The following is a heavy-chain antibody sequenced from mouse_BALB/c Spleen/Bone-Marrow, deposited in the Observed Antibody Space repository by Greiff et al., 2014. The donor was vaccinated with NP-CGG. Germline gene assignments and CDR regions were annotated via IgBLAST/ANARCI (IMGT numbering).Heavy chain of an antibody. D-gene: IGHD1-2*01. V-gene: IGHV2-9*02. J-gene: IGHJ4*01. Sequence: VKVEESGPGLVAPSQSLSITCTVSGFSLTNYGVHWVRQPPGKGLEWLGVIWADGSTNYNSALMSRLSISKDNSKSQVFFKMNSLQTDDTAMYYCARITTATGATDYWGQGTSVTVSS. CDR2: IWADGST. CDR3: ARITTATGATDY. CDR1: GFSLTNYG.